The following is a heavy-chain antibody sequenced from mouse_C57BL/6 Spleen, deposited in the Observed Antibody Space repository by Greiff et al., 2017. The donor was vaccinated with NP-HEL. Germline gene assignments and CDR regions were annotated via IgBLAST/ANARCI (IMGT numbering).Heavy chain of an antibody. J-gene: IGHJ4*01. V-gene: IGHV2-5*01. CDR2: IWRGGST. CDR3: AKNGPLGRRDAMDY. D-gene: IGHD4-1*01. Sequence: QVQLQQSGPGLVQPSQSLSITCTVSGFSLTSYGVHWVRQSPGKGLEWLGVIWRGGSTDYNAAFMSRLSITKDNSKSQVFFKMNSLQADDTAIYYCAKNGPLGRRDAMDYWGQGTSVTVSS. CDR1: GFSLTSYG.